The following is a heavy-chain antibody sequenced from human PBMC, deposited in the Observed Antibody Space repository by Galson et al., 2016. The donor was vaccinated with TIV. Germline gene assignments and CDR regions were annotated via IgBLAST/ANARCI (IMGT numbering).Heavy chain of an antibody. CDR3: VRDGYYDSRRFPYSLGYFDL. CDR2: ISSNGNTI. CDR1: EFMFSDYY. D-gene: IGHD3-22*01. Sequence: SLRLSCAASEFMFSDYYMNWIRQAPGKGLEWVSYISSNGNTIYYADSVKGRFTISRDNAKNSLYPQMNSLRAEDTAVYYCVRDGYYDSRRFPYSLGYFDLWGRGTLVTVSS. V-gene: IGHV3-11*04. J-gene: IGHJ2*01.